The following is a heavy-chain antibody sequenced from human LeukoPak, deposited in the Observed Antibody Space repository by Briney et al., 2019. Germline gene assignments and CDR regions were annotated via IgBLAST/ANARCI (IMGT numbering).Heavy chain of an antibody. Sequence: SETLSLTCTVSGGSISSYYWSWIRQPAGNGLEWIGHIYTRGGTNYNPSLKSRVTMSLDTSKNQFSLKLNSVTAADTAVYYCARVRYFDWLPFGYFDYWGQGTLVTVSS. V-gene: IGHV4-4*07. CDR3: ARVRYFDWLPFGYFDY. CDR1: GGSISSYY. J-gene: IGHJ4*02. D-gene: IGHD3-9*01. CDR2: IYTRGGT.